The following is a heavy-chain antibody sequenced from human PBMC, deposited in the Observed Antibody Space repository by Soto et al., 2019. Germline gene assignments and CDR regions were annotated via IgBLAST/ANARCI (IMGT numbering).Heavy chain of an antibody. J-gene: IGHJ6*02. D-gene: IGHD6-19*01. CDR3: ANHLLAVARYLPGMDV. CDR2: ISHDGSNK. Sequence: QVQLVESGGGVVQPGRSLRLSCAASGFTFSTYGMHWVRQAPGKGLEWVAVISHDGSNKYFADSVKGRFTISRDNSQNTLYLHMNSLRAAATAAYYCANHLLAVARYLPGMDVWGPGTTVTVSS. CDR1: GFTFSTYG. V-gene: IGHV3-30*18.